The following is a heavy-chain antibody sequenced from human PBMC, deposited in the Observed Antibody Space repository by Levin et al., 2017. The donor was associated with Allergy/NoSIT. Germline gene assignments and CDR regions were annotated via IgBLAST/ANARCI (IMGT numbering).Heavy chain of an antibody. CDR2: INSDGSST. Sequence: GGSLRLSCAASGFTFSSYWMHWVRQAPGKGLVWVSRINSDGSSTSYADSVKGRVTISRDNAKNTLYLQMNSLRAEDTAVYYCAKGGGKVFDYWDQGTLVTVSS. J-gene: IGHJ4*02. CDR1: GFTFSSYW. V-gene: IGHV3-74*01. CDR3: AKGGGKVFDY. D-gene: IGHD3-16*01.